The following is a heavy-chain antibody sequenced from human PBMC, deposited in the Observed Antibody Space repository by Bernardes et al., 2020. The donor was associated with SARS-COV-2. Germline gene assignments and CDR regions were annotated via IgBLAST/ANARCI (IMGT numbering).Heavy chain of an antibody. V-gene: IGHV3-7*03. Sequence: GSLRLSCAASGFTFSSYWMSWVRQAPGKGLEWVANIKQDGSEKYYVDSVKGRFTISRDNAKNSLHLQVNSLRAEDTAVYYCARDQHSSGYFYGMDVWGQGTTVTVSS. CDR3: ARDQHSSGYFYGMDV. CDR1: GFTFSSYW. J-gene: IGHJ6*02. D-gene: IGHD6-25*01. CDR2: IKQDGSEK.